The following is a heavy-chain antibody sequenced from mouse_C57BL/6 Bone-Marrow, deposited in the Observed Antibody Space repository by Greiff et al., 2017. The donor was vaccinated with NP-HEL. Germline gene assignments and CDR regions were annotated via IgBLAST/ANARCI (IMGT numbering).Heavy chain of an antibody. D-gene: IGHD2-5*01. CDR2: IHPSDSDT. CDR1: GYTFTSYW. J-gene: IGHJ2*01. Sequence: QVHVKQPGAELVKPGASVKVSCKASGYTFTSYWMHWVKQRPGQGLEWIGRIHPSDSDTNYNQKFKGKATLTVDKSSSTAYMQLSSLTSEDSAVYYCAIRDYSNYYFDYWGQGTTLTVSS. CDR3: AIRDYSNYYFDY. V-gene: IGHV1-74*01.